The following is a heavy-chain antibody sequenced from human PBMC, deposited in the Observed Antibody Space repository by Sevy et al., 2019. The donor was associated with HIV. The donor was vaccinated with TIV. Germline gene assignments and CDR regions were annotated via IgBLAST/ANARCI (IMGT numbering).Heavy chain of an antibody. CDR3: AKDAYYYDSSGYSMSQWYYGMDV. CDR2: ISGSGGDT. CDR1: GFTFSTYA. D-gene: IGHD3-22*01. Sequence: GGSLRLSCAASGFTFSTYAMSWVRQAPGKGLEWVSAISGSGGDTYYEDSVKGQVTISRDNSKNTTYLQMNSLRAEDTAVYYWAKDAYYYDSSGYSMSQWYYGMDVWGQGTTVTVSS. V-gene: IGHV3-23*01. J-gene: IGHJ6*02.